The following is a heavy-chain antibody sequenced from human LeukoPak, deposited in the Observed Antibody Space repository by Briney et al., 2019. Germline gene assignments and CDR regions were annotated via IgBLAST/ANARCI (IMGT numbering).Heavy chain of an antibody. CDR3: AGSDYDSSGYNY. CDR1: GYRFTSYW. CDR2: IYPGDSDT. V-gene: IGHV5-51*01. J-gene: IGHJ4*02. D-gene: IGHD3-22*01. Sequence: GESLKIFCKGSGYRFTSYWIGRVRQMPGKGPEWMGIIYPGDSDTRQSTSFQGQVTNSPDKSISTADLQWSRLKASDTAMYDCAGSDYDSSGYNYWGQGTLVTVSS.